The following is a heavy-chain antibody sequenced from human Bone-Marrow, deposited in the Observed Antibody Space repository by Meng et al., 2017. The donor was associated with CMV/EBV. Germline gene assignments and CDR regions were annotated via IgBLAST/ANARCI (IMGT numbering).Heavy chain of an antibody. V-gene: IGHV1-2*02. Sequence: ASVKVSCKASGYTFTDYYMHWVRQAPGQGLEWMGWINPNSGDTNYAQKFRGRVTMTRHTSISTAYMELSRLRSDVTAVYYCARDPVVPAALDYWGQGTLVTVSS. D-gene: IGHD2-2*01. J-gene: IGHJ4*02. CDR1: GYTFTDYY. CDR3: ARDPVVPAALDY. CDR2: INPNSGDT.